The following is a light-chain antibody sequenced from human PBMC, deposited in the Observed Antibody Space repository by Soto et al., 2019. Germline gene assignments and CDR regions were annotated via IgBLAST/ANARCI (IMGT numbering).Light chain of an antibody. CDR2: STS. V-gene: IGKV1-39*01. Sequence: DIQGTQSPSSLSASVGDTVILTCRATQNITTFLNWYHQKPGEGPKLLIYSTSRLQTGVPSRFSGNGSGTVFTLTISSLLPEDFATYDCQQSYDLPYTFGQGPKVDLK. CDR1: QNITTF. J-gene: IGKJ2*01. CDR3: QQSYDLPYT.